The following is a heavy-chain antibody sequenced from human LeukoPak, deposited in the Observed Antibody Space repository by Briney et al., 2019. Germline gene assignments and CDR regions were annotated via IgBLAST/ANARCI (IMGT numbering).Heavy chain of an antibody. CDR3: ARGIPVSGLVDY. J-gene: IGHJ4*02. Sequence: GGSLRLSCAASGFTFSSYSMNWVRQAPGKGLEWVSSISSSSTYIYYADSVKSRFTVSRDRAKNSLSLQMNSLRTEDTAVYYCARGIPVSGLVDYWGQGTLVTVSS. V-gene: IGHV3-21*01. D-gene: IGHD6-19*01. CDR2: ISSSSTYI. CDR1: GFTFSSYS.